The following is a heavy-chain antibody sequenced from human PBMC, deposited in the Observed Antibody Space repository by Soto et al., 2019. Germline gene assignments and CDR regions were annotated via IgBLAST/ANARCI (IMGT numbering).Heavy chain of an antibody. CDR2: VTSSPSSM. J-gene: IGHJ4*02. V-gene: IGHV3-21*01. Sequence: GGSLRLSCAAPGFTFRVFSMNWVRPAPRKGLEWVSSVTSSPSSMFYADSVKGRFTIPRDDAKDSLFLQMNSLRADDTAVYYCAREADFASSGYVLDYWGLGTLVTVSS. CDR1: GFTFRVFS. D-gene: IGHD3-22*01. CDR3: AREADFASSGYVLDY.